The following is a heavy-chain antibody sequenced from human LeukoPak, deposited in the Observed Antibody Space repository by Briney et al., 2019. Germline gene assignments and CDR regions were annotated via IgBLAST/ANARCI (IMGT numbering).Heavy chain of an antibody. V-gene: IGHV4-4*07. CDR1: GGSMSNYY. CDR2: LYTSGST. D-gene: IGHD3-16*02. J-gene: IGHJ4*02. Sequence: SETLSLTCTVSGGSMSNYYWSWIRQSAGKGLEWIGRLYTSGSTNYNPSLKSRVTISEDKSKNQFSLKLSSVTAADTAVYYCARERYMITLGGIIVYYFDSWGQGSLVTVSS. CDR3: ARERYMITLGGIIVYYFDS.